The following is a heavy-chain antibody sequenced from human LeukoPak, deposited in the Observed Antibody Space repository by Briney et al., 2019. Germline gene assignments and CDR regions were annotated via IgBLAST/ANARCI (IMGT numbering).Heavy chain of an antibody. Sequence: KPSETLSLTCTVSGGSISSGSYYWSWIRQPAGKGLEWIGRIYTSGSTNYNPSLKSRVTISVDTSKNQFSLKLSSVTAADTAVYYCARERAVTTYYYFDYWGQGTLVTVSS. CDR2: IYTSGST. D-gene: IGHD4-17*01. V-gene: IGHV4-61*02. J-gene: IGHJ4*02. CDR1: GGSISSGSYY. CDR3: ARERAVTTYYYFDY.